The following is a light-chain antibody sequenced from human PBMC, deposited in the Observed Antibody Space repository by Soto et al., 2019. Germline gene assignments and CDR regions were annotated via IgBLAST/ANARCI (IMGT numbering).Light chain of an antibody. CDR3: QQYNRPWT. Sequence: DIQMTQSPSSLCASVGDRVTITWRASQGIRNDLGWYQQKPGRAPKLLIYDASSLESGVPSRFSGSGSGTEFTLTISSLQPDDFATYYCQQYNRPWTFGQGTKVDIK. J-gene: IGKJ1*01. CDR2: DAS. CDR1: QGIRND. V-gene: IGKV1-17*01.